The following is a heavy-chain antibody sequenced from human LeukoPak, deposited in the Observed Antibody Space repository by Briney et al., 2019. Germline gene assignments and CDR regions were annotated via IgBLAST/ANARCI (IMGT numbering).Heavy chain of an antibody. Sequence: SETLSLTCTVSGGSISGSTYYWGWIRQPPGKGLEWIGSIYYSGSTYYNSSLNGRVTMSLDESSNQLSLKLTSVTAADTAIYYCSRESGAFCPFGYWGQGTLVIVPS. CDR1: GGSISGSTYY. D-gene: IGHD1-26*01. V-gene: IGHV4-39*07. CDR3: SRESGAFCPFGY. J-gene: IGHJ4*02. CDR2: IYYSGST.